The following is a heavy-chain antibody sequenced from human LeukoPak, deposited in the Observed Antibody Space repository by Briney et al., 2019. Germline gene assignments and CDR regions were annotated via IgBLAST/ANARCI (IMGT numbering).Heavy chain of an antibody. V-gene: IGHV3-30*17. Sequence: GGSLRLSCEASGFTFSSFGMHWVRQATGTGLEWVAVISYDGSNKHYADSLKGRFPISRDNSKNTLFLQVNSLRAEDTAVYYCARDLHYYFDTSGYSDYWGQGTLATVSS. J-gene: IGHJ4*02. CDR1: GFTFSSFG. CDR2: ISYDGSNK. D-gene: IGHD3-22*01. CDR3: ARDLHYYFDTSGYSDY.